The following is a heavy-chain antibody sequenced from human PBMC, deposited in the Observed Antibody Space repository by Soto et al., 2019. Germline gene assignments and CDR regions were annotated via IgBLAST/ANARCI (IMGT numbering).Heavy chain of an antibody. Sequence: GGSLRLSCAASGFTFDDYGMHWVRQAPGKGLEWVSGISWNSGSIGYADSVKGRFTISRDNAKNSLYLQMNSLRAEDTASYYSAKDIRATMPPAHMDVWGKGTTVTVSS. V-gene: IGHV3-9*01. CDR1: GFTFDDYG. CDR3: AKDIRATMPPAHMDV. CDR2: ISWNSGSI. D-gene: IGHD5-12*01. J-gene: IGHJ6*03.